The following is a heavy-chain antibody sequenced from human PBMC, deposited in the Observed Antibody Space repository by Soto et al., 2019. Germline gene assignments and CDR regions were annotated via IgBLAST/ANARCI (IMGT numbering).Heavy chain of an antibody. CDR2: IYYSGST. Sequence: QVQLQESGPGLVKPSQTLSLTCTVSGGSISSGGYYWSWIRQHPGKGLEWIGYIYYSGSTYYNPSLKSRVTISVDTSKNQFSLKLSSVTAADTAVYYCARGFYDSSGYHFWYFDLWGRGTLVTVSS. D-gene: IGHD3-22*01. CDR1: GGSISSGGYY. CDR3: ARGFYDSSGYHFWYFDL. V-gene: IGHV4-31*03. J-gene: IGHJ2*01.